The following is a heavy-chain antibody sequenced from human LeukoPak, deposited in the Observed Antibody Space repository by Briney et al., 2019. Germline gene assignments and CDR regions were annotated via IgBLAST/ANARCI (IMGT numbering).Heavy chain of an antibody. Sequence: ASVKVSRKASGGTFSSYAISWVRQAPGQGLEWMGGIIPIFGTANYAQKFQGRVTITADESTSTAYMELSSLRSEDTAVYYRARQGGYSRFYYYYGMDVWGQGTTVTVSS. CDR3: ARQGGYSRFYYYYGMDV. V-gene: IGHV1-69*13. CDR2: IIPIFGTA. CDR1: GGTFSSYA. D-gene: IGHD5-18*01. J-gene: IGHJ6*02.